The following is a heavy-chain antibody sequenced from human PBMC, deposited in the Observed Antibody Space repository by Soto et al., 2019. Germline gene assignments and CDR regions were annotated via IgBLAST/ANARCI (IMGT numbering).Heavy chain of an antibody. D-gene: IGHD6-19*01. Sequence: SETLSLTCTVSGGSISSSSYYWGWIRQPPGKGLEWIGSIYYSGSTYYNPSLKSRVTISVDTSKNQFSLKLSSVTAADTAVYYCARRRSSRNWFDPWGQGTLVTVS. CDR1: GGSISSSSYY. CDR2: IYYSGST. J-gene: IGHJ5*02. V-gene: IGHV4-39*01. CDR3: ARRRSSRNWFDP.